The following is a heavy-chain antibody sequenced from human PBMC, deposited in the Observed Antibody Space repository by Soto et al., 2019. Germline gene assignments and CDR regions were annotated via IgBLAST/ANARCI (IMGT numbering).Heavy chain of an antibody. V-gene: IGHV3-48*01. CDR1: GFTFSSYS. D-gene: IGHD2-15*01. Sequence: PGGSLRLSCAASGFTFSSYSMNWVRQAPGKGLEWVSYISSSSSTIYYADSVKGRFTISRDNAKNTLYLQRNSLRAEDTAVYYCARDGGGHEAFDIWGQGTMVTVSS. CDR3: ARDGGGHEAFDI. CDR2: ISSSSSTI. J-gene: IGHJ3*02.